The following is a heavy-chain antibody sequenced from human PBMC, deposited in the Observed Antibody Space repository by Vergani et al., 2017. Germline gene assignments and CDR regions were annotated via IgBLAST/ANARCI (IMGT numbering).Heavy chain of an antibody. CDR2: LCPSGST. V-gene: IGHV4-4*07. Sequence: QVRLEESGPGLVKTSETLSLTCSASGAPISYWCWSWLRQPAGKGLEWIGRLCPSGSTNYKPSLKSRVTMSIDTSKNQFSLKLTSVTAADTAVYYCARGALWWLRQIDSWGQGTLVTVSS. CDR3: ARGALWWLRQIDS. CDR1: GAPISYWC. D-gene: IGHD2-21*01. J-gene: IGHJ4*02.